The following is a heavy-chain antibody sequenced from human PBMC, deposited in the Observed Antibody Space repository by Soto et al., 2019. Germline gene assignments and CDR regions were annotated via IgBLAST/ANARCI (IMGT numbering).Heavy chain of an antibody. J-gene: IGHJ4*02. V-gene: IGHV1-24*01. CDR2: FDPEDGET. Sequence: GASVKVSCKVSGYTLTELSMHWVRQAPGKGLEWMGGFDPEDGETIYAQKFQGRVTMTEDTSTDTAYMELSSLRSEDTAVYYCATDVSLVAVTATLGYWGQGTLVTVSS. CDR3: ATDVSLVAVTATLGY. CDR1: GYTLTELS. D-gene: IGHD2-21*02.